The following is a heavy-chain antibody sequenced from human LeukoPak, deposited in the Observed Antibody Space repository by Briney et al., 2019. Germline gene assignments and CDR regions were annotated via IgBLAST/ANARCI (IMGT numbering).Heavy chain of an antibody. Sequence: ASVKVSCKASGYTFTSYGISWVRQAPGQGLEWMGWISAYNGNTNYAQKLQGRVTITADKSTSTAYMELSSLRSEDTAVYYCARGGSTDEAPYYYCYMDVWGKGTTVTVSS. CDR2: ISAYNGNT. D-gene: IGHD3-16*01. CDR3: ARGGSTDEAPYYYCYMDV. V-gene: IGHV1-18*01. J-gene: IGHJ6*03. CDR1: GYTFTSYG.